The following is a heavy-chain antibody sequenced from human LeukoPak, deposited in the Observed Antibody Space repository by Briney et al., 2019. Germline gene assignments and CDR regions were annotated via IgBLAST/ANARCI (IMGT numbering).Heavy chain of an antibody. CDR1: GFAFSSCG. CDR2: IWYDGTNK. CDR3: ARDVGTSGYDY. J-gene: IGHJ4*02. V-gene: IGHV3-33*01. D-gene: IGHD3-22*01. Sequence: EPGGSLRLSCAASGFAFSSCGMHWVRQAPGKGLEWVAVIWYDGTNKYYADSVQGRFTISRDNSKNTLYLQMNSLRAEDTAVYYCARDVGTSGYDYWGQGTLVIASS.